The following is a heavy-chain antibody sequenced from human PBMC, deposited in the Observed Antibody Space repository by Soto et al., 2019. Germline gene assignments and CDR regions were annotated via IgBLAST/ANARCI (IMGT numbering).Heavy chain of an antibody. CDR1: GYTFTGYY. Sequence: VASLKLSCKASGYTFTGYYMHCVRQAPGQGLEWMGMINPRSGSTNYPQRFQNRVTMTRDTSTSTAYMELSSLTSEDTAVYYCCSLDYGPDSWGQGILVTVSS. D-gene: IGHD3-10*01. J-gene: IGHJ4*02. CDR2: INPRSGST. CDR3: CSLDYGPDS. V-gene: IGHV1-46*03.